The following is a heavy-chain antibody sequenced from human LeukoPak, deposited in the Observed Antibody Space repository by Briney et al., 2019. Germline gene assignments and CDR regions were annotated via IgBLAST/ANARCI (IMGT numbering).Heavy chain of an antibody. V-gene: IGHV1-8*03. CDR1: GYTFTSYD. CDR2: MNPNSGNT. J-gene: IGHJ4*02. D-gene: IGHD3-3*01. CDR3: ASSWQRHYDFWSGYYKEGGYFDY. Sequence: ASVKVSCKASGYTFTSYDINWVRQATGQGLEWMGWMNPNSGNTGYAQKFQGRVTITRNTSISTAYMELSSLRSEDTAVYYCASSWQRHYDFWSGYYKEGGYFDYWGQGTLVTVSS.